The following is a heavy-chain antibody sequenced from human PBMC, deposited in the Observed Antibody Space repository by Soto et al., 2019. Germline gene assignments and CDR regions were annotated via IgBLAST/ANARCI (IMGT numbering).Heavy chain of an antibody. CDR1: GGTFSSYA. V-gene: IGHV1-69*13. CDR2: IIPIFGTA. D-gene: IGHD3-10*01. CDR3: ARTPYSGSVEYYYYGMDV. J-gene: IGHJ6*02. Sequence: ASVKVSCKASGGTFSSYAISWVRQAPGQGLEWMGGIIPIFGTANYAQKFQGRVTITADESTSTAYMELSSLRSEDTAVYYCARTPYSGSVEYYYYGMDVWGQGTTVTVSS.